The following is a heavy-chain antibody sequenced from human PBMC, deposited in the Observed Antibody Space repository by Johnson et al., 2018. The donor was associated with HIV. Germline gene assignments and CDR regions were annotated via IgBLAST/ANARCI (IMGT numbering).Heavy chain of an antibody. V-gene: IGHV3-11*04. D-gene: IGHD6-13*01. Sequence: QMQLVESGGGLVKPGGSLRLSCAASGFTFSDYYMSWIRQAPGKGLEWVSYISSSGSTIYYADSVKGRFTISRDNAKNSLYLHMNSLRAEDTAVYYCASITTIAAAGRGAFDIWGQGTMVTVSS. CDR2: ISSSGSTI. J-gene: IGHJ3*02. CDR3: ASITTIAAAGRGAFDI. CDR1: GFTFSDYY.